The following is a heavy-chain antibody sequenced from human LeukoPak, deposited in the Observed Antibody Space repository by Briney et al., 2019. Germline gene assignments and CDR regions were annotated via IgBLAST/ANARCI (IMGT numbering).Heavy chain of an antibody. CDR3: AKDRVATERYYMDV. CDR1: GFTFSSYA. V-gene: IGHV3-23*01. J-gene: IGHJ6*03. CDR2: ISGRDDNT. D-gene: IGHD6-13*01. Sequence: QAGGSLRLSCAASGFTFSSYAMSWVRQAPGKGLEWVSGISGRDDNTYYADSVKGRFTISRDDSKNTLYLQMNSLRAEDTAVYYCAKDRVATERYYMDVWGKGTTATISS.